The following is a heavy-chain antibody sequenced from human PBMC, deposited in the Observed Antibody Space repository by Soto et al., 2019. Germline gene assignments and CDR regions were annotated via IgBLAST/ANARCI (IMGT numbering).Heavy chain of an antibody. J-gene: IGHJ4*02. D-gene: IGHD3-22*01. CDR3: AGGIVVYYFDY. Sequence: QVQLVESGGGVVQPGRSLRLSCAASGFTFSSYAMHWVRQAPGKGLEWVAVISYDGSNKYYAASVKGRFTISRDNSKNTLYLQMNSLRAEDTAVYYCAGGIVVYYFDYWGQGTLVTVSS. V-gene: IGHV3-30-3*01. CDR2: ISYDGSNK. CDR1: GFTFSSYA.